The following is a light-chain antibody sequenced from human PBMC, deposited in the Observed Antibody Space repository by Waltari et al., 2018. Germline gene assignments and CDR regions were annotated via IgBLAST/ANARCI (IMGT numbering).Light chain of an antibody. CDR3: SSAAGSNNLV. J-gene: IGLJ2*01. CDR2: EVS. Sequence: QSALTQPPSASGSPGQSVTISCTGTSSDVGGYNYVSWYQQHPGKAPKLMIYEVSKRPSGVPERFSGSKSGNTASRTVSGLQAEDEADYYCSSAAGSNNLVFGGGTKLTVL. V-gene: IGLV2-8*01. CDR1: SSDVGGYNY.